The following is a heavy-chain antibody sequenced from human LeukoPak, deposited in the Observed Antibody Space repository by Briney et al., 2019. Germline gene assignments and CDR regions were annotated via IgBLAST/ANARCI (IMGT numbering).Heavy chain of an antibody. CDR1: GFTFSSYS. D-gene: IGHD1-26*01. Sequence: PGGSLRLSCAASGFTFSSYSMNWVRQAPGKGLEWVSSISSSSSYIYYADSVKGRFTISRDNAKNSLYLQMNSLSAEDTAVYYCATERELRFAPGEDFDYWGQGTLVTVSS. CDR3: ATERELRFAPGEDFDY. J-gene: IGHJ4*02. V-gene: IGHV3-21*01. CDR2: ISSSSSYI.